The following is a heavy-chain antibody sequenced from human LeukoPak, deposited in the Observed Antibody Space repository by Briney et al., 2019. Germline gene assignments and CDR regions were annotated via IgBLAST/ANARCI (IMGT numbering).Heavy chain of an antibody. V-gene: IGHV3-48*01. J-gene: IGHJ4*02. CDR2: ISSSSSTI. Sequence: PGGSLRLSCAASGFTFSSYSMNWVRQAPGKGLEWVSCISSSSSTIYYADSVKGRFTISRDNAKNSLYLQMNSLRAEDTAVYYCARDEANRGRPAYYYDSSGCLDYWGQGTLVTVSS. CDR1: GFTFSSYS. D-gene: IGHD3-22*01. CDR3: ARDEANRGRPAYYYDSSGCLDY.